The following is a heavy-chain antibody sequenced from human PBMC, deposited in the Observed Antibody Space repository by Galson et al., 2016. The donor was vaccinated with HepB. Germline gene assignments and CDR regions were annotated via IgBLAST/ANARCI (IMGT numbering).Heavy chain of an antibody. V-gene: IGHV4-39*01. Sequence: SETLSLTCTVSGGSISSSSYYWGWIRQPPGKGLEWIGSIYYSGSTYYNPSLKSRVTISVDTSKNQFSLKLSSVTAADTAVDYCARHLKILLWLRGNLFDPWGQGTLVTVS. D-gene: IGHD5-18*01. CDR3: ARHLKILLWLRGNLFDP. J-gene: IGHJ5*02. CDR2: IYYSGST. CDR1: GGSISSSSYY.